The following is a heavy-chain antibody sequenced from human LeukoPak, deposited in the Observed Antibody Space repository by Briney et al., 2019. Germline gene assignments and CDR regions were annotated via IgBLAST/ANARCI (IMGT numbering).Heavy chain of an antibody. CDR2: INSDGNSI. V-gene: IGHV3-74*01. Sequence: GGSLRLSYAASGFTFSSHWMHWVRLAPGKGLVWVSRINSDGNSIDYADSVKARFTISRDNAKNTLYLQMNGLRADDTAVYYCARGVIAATISYFDYWGQGALVTVSS. CDR3: ARGVIAATISYFDY. CDR1: GFTFSSHW. J-gene: IGHJ4*02. D-gene: IGHD5-12*01.